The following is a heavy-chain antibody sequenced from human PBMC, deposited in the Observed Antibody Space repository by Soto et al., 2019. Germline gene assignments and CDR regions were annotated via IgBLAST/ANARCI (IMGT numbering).Heavy chain of an antibody. D-gene: IGHD4-17*01. CDR1: GFNFENYA. J-gene: IGHJ6*03. Sequence: EVLLVESGGGLVQPDRPLRLSCAASGFNFENYAMHWVRQAPGKGLEWVSGISWNSGQLDYAGSVRGRFTISRDNGKNSLYLEMNSLRPDDTALYFCAKDKSTGEYSYYRYMDAWGRGTTVIVSS. CDR2: ISWNSGQL. V-gene: IGHV3-9*01. CDR3: AKDKSTGEYSYYRYMDA.